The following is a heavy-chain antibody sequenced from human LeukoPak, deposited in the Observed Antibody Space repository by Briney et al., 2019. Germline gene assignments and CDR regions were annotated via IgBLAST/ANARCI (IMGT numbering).Heavy chain of an antibody. CDR1: GFTFSIYW. Sequence: GGSLRLSCAASGFTFSIYWMSWVRQAPGKGLEWVANIKQDGREKYYVDSVKGRFTISRDNAKNSLYLQMNSLRAEDTAVYYCARRAKVYSSSRYYFDYWGQGTLVTVSS. V-gene: IGHV3-7*01. CDR2: IKQDGREK. CDR3: ARRAKVYSSSRYYFDY. J-gene: IGHJ4*02. D-gene: IGHD6-13*01.